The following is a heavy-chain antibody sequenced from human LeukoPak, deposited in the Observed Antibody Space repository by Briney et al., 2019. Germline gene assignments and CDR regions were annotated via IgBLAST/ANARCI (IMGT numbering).Heavy chain of an antibody. V-gene: IGHV1-18*01. J-gene: IGHJ4*02. CDR3: ARGTELIVGATSAYFDY. CDR2: ISAYNGNT. D-gene: IGHD1-26*01. CDR1: GYTFTSYD. Sequence: ASVEVSCKASGYTFTSYDISWVRQAPGQGLEWMGWISAYNGNTNYAQKLQGRVTMTTDTSTSTAYMELRSLRSDDTAVYYCARGTELIVGATSAYFDYWGQGTLVTVSS.